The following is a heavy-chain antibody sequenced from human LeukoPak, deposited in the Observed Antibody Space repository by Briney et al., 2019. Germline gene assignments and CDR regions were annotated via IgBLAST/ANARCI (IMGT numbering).Heavy chain of an antibody. CDR1: GYTFISYD. CDR3: ARGLGRGENYQFDP. V-gene: IGHV1-8*01. J-gene: IGHJ5*02. CDR2: INPNSGNT. Sequence: GASVKVSCKASGYTFISYDINWVRQATGQGLEWMGWINPNSGNTGYAQKFQGRVTMTRNTSISTAYMELSSLRSEDTAVYYCARGLGRGENYQFDPWGQGTLVTVSS. D-gene: IGHD3-16*01.